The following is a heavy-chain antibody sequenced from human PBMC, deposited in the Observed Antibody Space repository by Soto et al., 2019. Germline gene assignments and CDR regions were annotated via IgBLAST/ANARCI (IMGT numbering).Heavy chain of an antibody. CDR3: EKESPHTPLPSSDN. CDR1: GFTFSTYA. CDR2: IVNSGGLT. V-gene: IGHV3-23*01. Sequence: GGSLRLSCAASGFTFSTYAMNWVRQAPGKGLEGVSSIVNSGGLTYYADSWRGGFTISRDKSKSTLYLKITSLSAEDTAVYYCEKESPHTPLPSSDNWGQGTLVTVSS. D-gene: IGHD2-21*01. J-gene: IGHJ4*02.